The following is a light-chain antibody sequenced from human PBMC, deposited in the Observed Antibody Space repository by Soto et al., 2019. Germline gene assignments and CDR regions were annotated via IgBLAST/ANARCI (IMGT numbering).Light chain of an antibody. J-gene: IGLJ1*01. Sequence: QSALTQPASVSGSPGQSITISCTGTSSDVGSYNLVSWYQQHPGKAPKLMIYEGSKRPSGVSNRFSGSKSGNTASLTISGLQAEDEADYYCCSYAVGSTPYVFGTGTKSPS. CDR3: CSYAVGSTPYV. V-gene: IGLV2-23*01. CDR1: SSDVGSYNL. CDR2: EGS.